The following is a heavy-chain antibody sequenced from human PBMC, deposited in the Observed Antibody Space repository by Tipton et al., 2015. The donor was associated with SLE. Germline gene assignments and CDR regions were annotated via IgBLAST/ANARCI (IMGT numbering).Heavy chain of an antibody. D-gene: IGHD2-15*01. CDR3: ARDRISIDV. CDR2: IYYSGST. J-gene: IGHJ6*03. V-gene: IGHV4-59*01. Sequence: TLSLTCTVSGGSISSYYWSWIRQPPGKGLEWIGYIYYSGSTNYNPSLKSRVTISVDTSKNQFSLKLSSVTAADTAVYYCARDRISIDVWGKGTTVTVSS. CDR1: GGSISSYY.